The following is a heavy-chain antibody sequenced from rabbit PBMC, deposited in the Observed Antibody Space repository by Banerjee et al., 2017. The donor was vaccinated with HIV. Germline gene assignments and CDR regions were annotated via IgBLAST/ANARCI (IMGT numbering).Heavy chain of an antibody. D-gene: IGHD4-1*01. CDR1: GFTFSSYYY. V-gene: IGHV1S43*01. CDR3: ARTGGSSGWGLDL. Sequence: QEQLVESGGGLVQPEGSLTLTCTASGFTFSSYYYMCWVRQAPGKGLEWIACIDTSTGRTFYASWAKGRFTITRSTSLNTVTLQLSSLTAVDTATYFCARTGGSSGWGLDLWGQGTLVTVS. J-gene: IGHJ3*01. CDR2: IDTSTGRT.